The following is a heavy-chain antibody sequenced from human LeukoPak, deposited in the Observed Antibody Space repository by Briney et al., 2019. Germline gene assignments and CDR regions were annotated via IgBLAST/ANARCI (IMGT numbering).Heavy chain of an antibody. D-gene: IGHD4-17*01. V-gene: IGHV3-23*01. J-gene: IGHJ4*02. CDR2: ISGSGGST. Sequence: GGSLRLSCTASGFTFSSYAMSWVRQAPGKGLEWVSAISGSGGSTYYADSVKGRFTISRDNSKNTLYLQMNSLRAEDTAVYYCAKQHDYGDYYFDYWGQGTLVTVSS. CDR3: AKQHDYGDYYFDY. CDR1: GFTFSSYA.